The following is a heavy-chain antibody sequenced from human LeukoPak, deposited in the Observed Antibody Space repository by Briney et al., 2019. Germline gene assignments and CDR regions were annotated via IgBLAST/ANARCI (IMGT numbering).Heavy chain of an antibody. J-gene: IGHJ5*02. CDR2: IYYSGST. CDR1: GGSISSSSYY. CDR3: ARGGGTMVRGVIIGTANWFDP. V-gene: IGHV4-39*07. D-gene: IGHD3-10*01. Sequence: SETLSLTCTVSGGSISSSSYYWGRIRQPPGKGLEWIGSIYYSGSTNYNPSLKSRVTISVDTSKNQFSLKLSSVTAADTAVYYCARGGGTMVRGVIIGTANWFDPWGQGTLVTVSS.